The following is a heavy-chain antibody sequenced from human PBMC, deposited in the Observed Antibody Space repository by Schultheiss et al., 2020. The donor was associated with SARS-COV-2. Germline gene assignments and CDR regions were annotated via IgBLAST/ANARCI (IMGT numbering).Heavy chain of an antibody. CDR1: GGSFSGYY. V-gene: IGHV4-34*01. Sequence: SETLSLTCAVYGGSFSGYYWSWIRQPPGKGLECIGEINHSGSTNYNPSLKSRVTISVDTSKNQFSLKLSSVTAADTAVYYCAVAPRYCSSTSCYRGKYYYYYMDVWGKGTTVTVSS. D-gene: IGHD2-2*02. J-gene: IGHJ6*03. CDR2: INHSGST. CDR3: AVAPRYCSSTSCYRGKYYYYYMDV.